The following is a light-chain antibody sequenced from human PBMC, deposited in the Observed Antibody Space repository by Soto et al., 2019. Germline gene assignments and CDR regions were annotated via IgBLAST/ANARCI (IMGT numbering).Light chain of an antibody. CDR3: QQSSRRPRT. Sequence: DIQMTQSPSTLSRSVGDRVPITWRASQTISSWLAWYQQKPGKAPKLLIYAASSLRSGVPSRFRGSGSGTDFTLTISSLTPEAFETYFCQQSSRRPRTFGQGTKVYIK. J-gene: IGKJ1*01. V-gene: IGKV1-39*01. CDR2: AAS. CDR1: QTISSW.